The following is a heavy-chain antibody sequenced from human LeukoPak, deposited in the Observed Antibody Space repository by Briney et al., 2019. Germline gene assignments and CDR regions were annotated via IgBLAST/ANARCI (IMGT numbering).Heavy chain of an antibody. CDR2: ISGSGGST. CDR3: AKGDNVLLWFGFDY. CDR1: GFTFSTYA. J-gene: IGHJ4*02. Sequence: GGSLRLSCAASGFTFSTYAMSWVRQAPGKGLEWVSAISGSGGSTNYADSVNGRVTVSRDDSKSTLYLQMNSLRAEDTAVYYCAKGDNVLLWFGFDYWGQGTLVTVSS. D-gene: IGHD3-10*01. V-gene: IGHV3-23*01.